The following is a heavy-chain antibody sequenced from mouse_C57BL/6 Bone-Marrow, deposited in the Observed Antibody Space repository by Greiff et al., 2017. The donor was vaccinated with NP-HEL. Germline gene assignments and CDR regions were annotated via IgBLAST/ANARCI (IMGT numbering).Heavy chain of an antibody. D-gene: IGHD1-1*01. CDR2: ISSGGDYI. CDR3: TRDRGDYYGPLYWYFDV. Sequence: EVKLVESGEGLVKPGGSLKLSCAASGFTFSSYAMSWVRQTPEKRLEWVAYISSGGDYIYYADTVKGRLTISRDNARNTLYLQMSSLKSEDTAMYYCTRDRGDYYGPLYWYFDVWGTGTTVTVSS. CDR1: GFTFSSYA. V-gene: IGHV5-9-1*02. J-gene: IGHJ1*03.